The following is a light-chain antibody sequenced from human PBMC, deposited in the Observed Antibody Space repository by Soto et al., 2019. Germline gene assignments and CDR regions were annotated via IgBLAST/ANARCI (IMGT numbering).Light chain of an antibody. J-gene: IGLJ2*01. CDR2: GNS. CDR1: SSNIGAGYD. CDR3: QSYDSSLSGNVV. V-gene: IGLV1-40*01. Sequence: QPVLTQPPSVSGAPGQRVTISCTGSSSNIGAGYDVHWYQQLPGTAPKLLIYGNSNRPSGVPDRFSGSKSGTSASLAITGLQAEDDADYYCQSYDSSLSGNVVFGGGTKVTVL.